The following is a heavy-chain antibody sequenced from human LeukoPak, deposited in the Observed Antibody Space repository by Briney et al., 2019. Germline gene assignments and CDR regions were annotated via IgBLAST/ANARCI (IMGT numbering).Heavy chain of an antibody. D-gene: IGHD6-19*01. V-gene: IGHV3-48*04. CDR1: GFTFSSYS. J-gene: IGHJ4*02. Sequence: GGSLRLSCAASGFTFSSYSMNWVRQAPGKGLEWVSYSSSSSSTIYYADSVKGRFTISRDNAKNSLYLQMNSLRAEDTAVYYCARDGHSSGWYVGDYYFDYWGQGTLVTVSS. CDR2: SSSSSSTI. CDR3: ARDGHSSGWYVGDYYFDY.